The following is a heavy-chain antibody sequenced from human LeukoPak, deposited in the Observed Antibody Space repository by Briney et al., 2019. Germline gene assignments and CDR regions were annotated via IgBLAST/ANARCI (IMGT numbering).Heavy chain of an antibody. CDR3: ARANCLYCSSTSFLFDY. J-gene: IGHJ4*02. CDR1: GYTFTDYY. V-gene: IGHV1-2*02. Sequence: ASVKVSCKASGYTFTDYYMHWVRQAPGQGFEWMGWINPNDGDTNYAQKFQGRVTMTRDTSISTAHMEVSRLRSDDTAVYYCARANCLYCSSTSFLFDYWGQGTLVTVSS. D-gene: IGHD2-2*01. CDR2: INPNDGDT.